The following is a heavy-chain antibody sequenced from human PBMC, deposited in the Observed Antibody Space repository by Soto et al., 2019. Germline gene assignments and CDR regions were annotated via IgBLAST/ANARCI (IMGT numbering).Heavy chain of an antibody. CDR3: AREGLGMGYYYYGMDV. D-gene: IGHD7-27*01. CDR2: IIPIFGTA. CDR1: GGTFSSYA. Sequence: PSVKVSCKASGGTFSSYAISWVRQAPGQGLEWMGGIIPIFGTANYAQKFQGRVTITADESTSTAYMELSSLRSEDTAVYYCAREGLGMGYYYYGMDVWGQGTTVTVSS. J-gene: IGHJ6*02. V-gene: IGHV1-69*13.